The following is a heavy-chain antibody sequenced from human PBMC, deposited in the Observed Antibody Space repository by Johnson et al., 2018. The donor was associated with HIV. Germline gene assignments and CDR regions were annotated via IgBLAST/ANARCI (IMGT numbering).Heavy chain of an antibody. CDR3: ARGGLGFQNIHDPLDV. CDR1: GFTFSNFA. Sequence: QVQLVESGGGVVQPGRSLRLSCTASGFTFSNFAMGCVRQAPGKGLEWVAFISSDGSNKNYGDSVKGRFTISRDNAKNSLYLQMNSLRAEDTALYYCARGGLGFQNIHDPLDVWGQGTMVTVSS. D-gene: IGHD1/OR15-1a*01. J-gene: IGHJ3*01. CDR2: ISSDGSNK. V-gene: IGHV3-30*03.